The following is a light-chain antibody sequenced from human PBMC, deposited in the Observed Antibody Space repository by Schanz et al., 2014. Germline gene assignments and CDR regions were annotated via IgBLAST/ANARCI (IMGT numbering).Light chain of an antibody. Sequence: QLVLTQSPSASASLGASVKLTCTLSSGHSSYAIAWHQQQPEKGPRYLMKLNSDGSHSKGDGSPDRFSGSSSATERYLTISSLQSEDEADYYCQTWGTGIPWVFGGGTKLTVL. CDR2: LNSDGSH. V-gene: IGLV4-69*01. J-gene: IGLJ3*02. CDR1: SGHSSYA. CDR3: QTWGTGIPWV.